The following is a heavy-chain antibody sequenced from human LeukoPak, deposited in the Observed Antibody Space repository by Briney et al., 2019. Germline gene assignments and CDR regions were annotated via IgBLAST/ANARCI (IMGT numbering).Heavy chain of an antibody. CDR2: ISTYSGNT. J-gene: IGHJ4*02. CDR3: AREGYGDYADDY. CDR1: GYTFTNYA. Sequence: ASVKVSCKASGYTFTNYAATWVRQAPGQGLEWMGWISTYSGNTKYAQKVQGRVTMTTDTSTSTAYMELRSLRSDDTAVYYCAREGYGDYADDYWGQGTLVTVSS. V-gene: IGHV1-18*01. D-gene: IGHD4-17*01.